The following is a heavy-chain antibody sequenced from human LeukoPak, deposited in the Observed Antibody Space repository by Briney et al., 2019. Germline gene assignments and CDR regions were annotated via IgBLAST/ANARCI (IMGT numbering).Heavy chain of an antibody. CDR1: GGSFSGYY. Sequence: SETPSLTCAVYGGSFSGYYWSWIRQPPGKGLEWIGEINHSGSTNYNPSLKSRVTISVDTSKSQFSLKLTSVTAADTAVYYCARNRSYGYKYWGQGTLVTVSS. D-gene: IGHD5-18*01. CDR2: INHSGST. J-gene: IGHJ4*02. CDR3: ARNRSYGYKY. V-gene: IGHV4-34*01.